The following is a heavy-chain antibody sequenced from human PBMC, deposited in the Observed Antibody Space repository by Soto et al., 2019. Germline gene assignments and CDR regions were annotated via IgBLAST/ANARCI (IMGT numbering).Heavy chain of an antibody. Sequence: QVQLVQSGAEVKKPGASVKVSCKASGYTFTSYGISWVRQAPGQGLEWMGWISAYNGNTNNAQKLQGRVNMTKDTSTSTAYMELRSLRSDDTAVYYCARGNYYDSSGYHIAHFDYWGQGTLVTVSS. J-gene: IGHJ4*02. CDR1: GYTFTSYG. CDR2: ISAYNGNT. D-gene: IGHD3-22*01. CDR3: ARGNYYDSSGYHIAHFDY. V-gene: IGHV1-18*04.